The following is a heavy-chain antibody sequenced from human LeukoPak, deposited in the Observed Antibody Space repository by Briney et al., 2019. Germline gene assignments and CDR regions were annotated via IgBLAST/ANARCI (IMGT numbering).Heavy chain of an antibody. CDR3: ASSSWYALDY. D-gene: IGHD6-13*01. V-gene: IGHV3-48*03. CDR2: ISSSGSTM. Sequence: GGSRRLSCAASGFTFSSYEMNWVRRAPGKGLEWISYISSSGSTMYYADSVKGRFTISRDNAKNSLYLQMNSLRAEDTAIYYCASSSWYALDYWGQGTLVTVSS. CDR1: GFTFSSYE. J-gene: IGHJ4*02.